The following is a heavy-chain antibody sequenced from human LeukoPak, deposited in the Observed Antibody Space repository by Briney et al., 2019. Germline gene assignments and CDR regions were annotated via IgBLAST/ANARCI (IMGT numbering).Heavy chain of an antibody. CDR2: ISSSGSTI. D-gene: IGHD5-18*01. CDR3: ARAKGEYSYGYRIQVVFDI. V-gene: IGHV3-48*03. CDR1: GFTFSSYE. Sequence: GGSLRLSCAASGFTFSSYEMNWVRQAPGKGLEWVSYISSSGSTIYYADSVKGRFTISRDNAKNSLYLQMNSLRAEDTAVYYWARAKGEYSYGYRIQVVFDIGAQGKRVTVST. J-gene: IGHJ3*02.